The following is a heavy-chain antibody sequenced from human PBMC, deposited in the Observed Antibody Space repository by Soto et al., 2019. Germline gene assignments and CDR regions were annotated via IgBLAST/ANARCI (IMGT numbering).Heavy chain of an antibody. CDR3: AARYCSSSSCFHFDS. CDR1: GFTFNSYA. CDR2: ISSNGGST. Sequence: EVQLVESGGGLVQPGGSLTLSCAASGFTFNSYAMHWVRQAPGKGLEYVSAISSNGGSTYYANSVKGRFTICRDNSRNTLYLQMGSLRAEDMAVYYCAARYCSSSSCFHFDSWGQGTLVTVSS. V-gene: IGHV3-64*01. D-gene: IGHD2-2*01. J-gene: IGHJ4*02.